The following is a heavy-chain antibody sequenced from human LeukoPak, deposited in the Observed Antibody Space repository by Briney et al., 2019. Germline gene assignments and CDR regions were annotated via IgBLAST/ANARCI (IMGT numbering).Heavy chain of an antibody. CDR2: INHSGST. Sequence: PSETLSLTCAVYGGSFSGYYWSWIRQPPGKGLEWIGEINHSGSTNYNPSLKSRVTISVDTSKNQFSLKLSSVTAADTAVYYCARGGIAARPTRYYYGMDVWGQGTTVTVSS. CDR1: GGSFSGYY. V-gene: IGHV4-34*01. D-gene: IGHD6-6*01. J-gene: IGHJ6*02. CDR3: ARGGIAARPTRYYYGMDV.